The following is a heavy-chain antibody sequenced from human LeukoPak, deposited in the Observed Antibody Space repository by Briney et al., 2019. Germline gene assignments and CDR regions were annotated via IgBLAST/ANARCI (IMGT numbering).Heavy chain of an antibody. D-gene: IGHD1-1*01. J-gene: IGHJ5*02. V-gene: IGHV4-38-2*01. CDR3: AGTILSRNWFDP. Sequence: PSETLSPTCAVSGYSISSGYYWGWIRQPPGKGLEWIGSIYHSGSTYYNPSLKSRVTISVDTSKNQFSLKLSSVTAADTAVYYCAGTILSRNWFDPWGQGTLVTVSS. CDR2: IYHSGST. CDR1: GYSISSGYY.